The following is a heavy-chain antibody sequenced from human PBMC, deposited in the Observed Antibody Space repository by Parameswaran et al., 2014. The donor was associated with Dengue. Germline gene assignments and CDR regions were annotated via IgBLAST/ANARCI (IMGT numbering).Heavy chain of an antibody. CDR3: ARDPGRDEAMDV. V-gene: IGHV3-33*01. D-gene: IGHD3-10*01. J-gene: IGHJ6*02. Sequence: VRQAPGKGLEWVAVVWEDSRNTYYADSVKGRFTVSRDNSGNTLYLQMNSLRTEDTAVYYCARDPGRDEAMDVWGQGTTVTVSS. CDR2: VWEDSRNT.